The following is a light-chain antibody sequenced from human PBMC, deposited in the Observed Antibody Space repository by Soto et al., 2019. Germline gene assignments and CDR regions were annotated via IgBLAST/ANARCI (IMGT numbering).Light chain of an antibody. J-gene: IGKJ1*01. CDR1: QSVSSSY. Sequence: EIVLTQSPGPLSLSPGERATLSCRASQSVSSSYLAWYQQKPGQAPRLLIYGASSRATGIPDRFSGSGSGTKFTLTISSLQSEDVAVYYCQQYNNWPRTFGQGTKVDIK. CDR2: GAS. CDR3: QQYNNWPRT. V-gene: IGKV3-20*01.